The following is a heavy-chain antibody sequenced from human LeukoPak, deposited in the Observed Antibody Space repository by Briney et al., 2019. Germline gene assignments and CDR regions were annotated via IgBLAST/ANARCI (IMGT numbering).Heavy chain of an antibody. CDR3: ARVAGGQKAIDY. D-gene: IGHD3-10*01. CDR1: GYTFTSYY. CDR2: INPSGGST. Sequence: ASVKVSCKASGYTFTSYYMDWVRQAPGQGLEWMGIINPSGGSTTYAQKFQGRVTMTRDMSTSTVYMELSSLRSEDTAVYYCARVAGGQKAIDYWGQGTLVTVSS. V-gene: IGHV1-46*01. J-gene: IGHJ4*02.